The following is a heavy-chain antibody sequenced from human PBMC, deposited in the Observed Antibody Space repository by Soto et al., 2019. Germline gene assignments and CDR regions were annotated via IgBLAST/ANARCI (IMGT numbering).Heavy chain of an antibody. CDR2: ISAYNGNT. V-gene: IGHV1-18*01. Sequence: ASVKVSCKASGYTFNSYGISWVRQAPGQGLEWMGWISAYNGNTNYAQKLQGRVTMTTDTSTSTAYMELRSLRSDDTAVYYCAREGAYDFWSGKRRGTYYFDYWGQGTLVTVSS. D-gene: IGHD3-3*01. J-gene: IGHJ4*02. CDR3: AREGAYDFWSGKRRGTYYFDY. CDR1: GYTFNSYG.